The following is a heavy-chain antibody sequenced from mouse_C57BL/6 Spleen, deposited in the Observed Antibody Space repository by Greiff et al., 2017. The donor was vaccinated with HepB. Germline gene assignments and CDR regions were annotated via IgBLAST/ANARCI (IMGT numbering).Heavy chain of an antibody. CDR2: IYPGDGDT. D-gene: IGHD1-1*01. Sequence: QVHVKQSGAELVKPGASVKISCKASGYAFSSYWMNWVKQRPGKGLEWIGQIYPGDGDTNYNGKFKGKATLTADKSSSTAYMQLSSLTSEDAAVYFCARWGVVAPYWGQGTLVIVSA. CDR1: GYAFSSYW. J-gene: IGHJ3*01. V-gene: IGHV1-80*01. CDR3: ARWGVVAPY.